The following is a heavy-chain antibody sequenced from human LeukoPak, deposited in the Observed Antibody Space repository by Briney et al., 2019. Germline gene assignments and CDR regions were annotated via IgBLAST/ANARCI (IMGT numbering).Heavy chain of an antibody. CDR1: GFTFGSYG. D-gene: IGHD3-10*01. V-gene: IGHV3-33*01. Sequence: GGSLRLSCAASGFTFGSYGMHWVRQAPGKGLEWVAVIWCDGSNRNYADSVKGRFTISRDNSKNTLYLQMNSLRIEDTAVDSCARDHMVRGVIRPFDYWGQGTLVTVSS. CDR2: IWCDGSNR. CDR3: ARDHMVRGVIRPFDY. J-gene: IGHJ4*02.